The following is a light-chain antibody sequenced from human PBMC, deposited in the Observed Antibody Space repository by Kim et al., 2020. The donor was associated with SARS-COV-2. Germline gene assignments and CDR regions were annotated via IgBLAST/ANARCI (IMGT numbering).Light chain of an antibody. J-gene: IGKJ5*01. CDR1: QDIMKY. Sequence: ASVGDRVPITCRASQDIMKYLGWYQQNPGRAHKRLIYGASSLQSGVPSRFSGRGSGTEFTLTISSVQPEDFATYFCLQHSTYPITFGQGTRLEIK. V-gene: IGKV1-17*01. CDR2: GAS. CDR3: LQHSTYPIT.